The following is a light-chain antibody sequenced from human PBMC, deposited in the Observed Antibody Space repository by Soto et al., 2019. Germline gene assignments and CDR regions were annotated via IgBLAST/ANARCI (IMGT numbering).Light chain of an antibody. CDR1: SSDVGCYNY. V-gene: IGLV2-14*01. CDR2: DVS. CDR3: SSYTSSSTLVV. J-gene: IGLJ1*01. Sequence: QSALTQPASVSGSPGQSITISCTGTSSDVGCYNYVSWYQQHPGKAPKLMIYDVSNRPSGVSNRVSGSKSGNTASLTISGLQAEDEDDYYCSSYTSSSTLVVFGTGTKVTVL.